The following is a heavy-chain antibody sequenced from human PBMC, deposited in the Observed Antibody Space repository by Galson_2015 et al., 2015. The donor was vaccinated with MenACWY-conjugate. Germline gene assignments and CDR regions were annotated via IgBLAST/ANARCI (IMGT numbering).Heavy chain of an antibody. D-gene: IGHD1-1*01. Sequence: SLRLSCAASGFTFSDYYMSWIRQAPGKGLEWVSYISSSSSYTNYADSVKGRFTISGDNAKNSLYLQMNSLRAEDTAVYYCARDMWGTTGTTEGPWNYYYGMDVWGQGTTVTVSS. CDR2: ISSSSSYT. CDR3: ARDMWGTTGTTEGPWNYYYGMDV. J-gene: IGHJ6*02. CDR1: GFTFSDYY. V-gene: IGHV3-11*06.